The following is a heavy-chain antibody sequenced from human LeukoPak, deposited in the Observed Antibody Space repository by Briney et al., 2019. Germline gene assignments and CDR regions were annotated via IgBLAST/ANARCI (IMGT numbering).Heavy chain of an antibody. V-gene: IGHV3-21*04. J-gene: IGHJ6*03. CDR2: IPSMGRYT. CDR3: ARDPYRGSYGDSYSYYMDV. D-gene: IGHD1-26*01. CDR1: GFTFSILW. Sequence: PGGSLRLACAAAGFTFSILWVSWVRQAQGKWMEWVSSIPSMGRYTLYADSVKGRFTISRDNAKTSMYLQMKSLRAEDKAIYYCARDPYRGSYGDSYSYYMDVWGKGTTVTIS.